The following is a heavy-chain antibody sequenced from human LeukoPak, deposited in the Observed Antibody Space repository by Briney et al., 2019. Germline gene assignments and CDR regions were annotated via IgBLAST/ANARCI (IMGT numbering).Heavy chain of an antibody. CDR3: AAEWELLSFQH. V-gene: IGHV1-46*01. Sequence: ASVKVSXKASGYTFTSYYMHWMRQAPGQGLEWMGIINPSGGSTSYAQKFQGRVTMTRDTSTSTVYMELSSLRSEDTAVYYCAAEWELLSFQHWGQGTLVTVSS. CDR1: GYTFTSYY. CDR2: INPSGGST. J-gene: IGHJ1*01. D-gene: IGHD1-26*01.